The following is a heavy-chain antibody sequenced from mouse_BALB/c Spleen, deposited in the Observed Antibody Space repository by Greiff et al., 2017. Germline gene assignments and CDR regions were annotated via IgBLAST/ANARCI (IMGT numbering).Heavy chain of an antibody. CDR3: ARGVLSSYWYFDV. CDR2: ISSGSSTI. V-gene: IGHV5-17*02. CDR1: GFTFSSFG. Sequence: EVKVVESGGGLVQPGGSRKLSCAASGFTFSSFGMHWVRQAPEKGLEWVAYISSGSSTIYYADTVKGRFTISRDNPKNTLFLQMTSLRSEDTAMYYCARGVLSSYWYFDVWGAGTTVTVSS. J-gene: IGHJ1*01. D-gene: IGHD2-14*01.